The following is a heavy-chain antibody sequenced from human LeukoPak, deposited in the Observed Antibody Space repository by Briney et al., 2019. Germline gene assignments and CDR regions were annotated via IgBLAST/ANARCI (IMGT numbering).Heavy chain of an antibody. D-gene: IGHD5-18*01. Sequence: SETLSLTCTVSGGSISSSSYYWGWIRQPPGKGLEWIGSIYYSGSTYYNPSLKSRVTISVDTSKNQLSLKLSSVTAADTAVYYCARRTAMALDYWGQGTLVTVSS. CDR2: IYYSGST. CDR1: GGSISSSSYY. J-gene: IGHJ4*02. CDR3: ARRTAMALDY. V-gene: IGHV4-39*01.